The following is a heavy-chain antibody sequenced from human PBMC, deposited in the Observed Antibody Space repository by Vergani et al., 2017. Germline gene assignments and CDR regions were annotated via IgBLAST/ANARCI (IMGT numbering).Heavy chain of an antibody. CDR2: ISYDGSKT. Sequence: QVQLVESGGGVVQPGTSLRLSCEASGFKFSQFGMHWVRQGPGKGLEWVAFISYDGSKTQYADSEKGRVTISRDNSKNTVGLEMSSLRVDDTATYYCARXVWGCSGISSFLRAGEFYYMDVWGQGTTVTVSS. V-gene: IGHV3-33*05. J-gene: IGHJ6*03. D-gene: IGHD3-16*01. CDR1: GFKFSQFG. CDR3: ARXVWGCSGISSFLRAGEFYYMDV.